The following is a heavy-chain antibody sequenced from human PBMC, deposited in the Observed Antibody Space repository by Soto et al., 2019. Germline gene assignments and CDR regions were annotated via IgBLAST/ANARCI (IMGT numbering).Heavy chain of an antibody. J-gene: IGHJ4*02. D-gene: IGHD3-22*01. CDR1: GFTPSNFA. CDR2: ISDRGGST. V-gene: IGHV3-23*01. CDR3: ARDEYYYASSGYYRFDQ. Sequence: PVGSLRLSCAASGFTPSNFAMSWVRQAPGKGLEWVAVISDRGGSTDYAASVKGRFTISRDNSNNTVYLQMNNLRAEDTAVYYCARDEYYYASSGYYRFDQWGQGTLVTVSS.